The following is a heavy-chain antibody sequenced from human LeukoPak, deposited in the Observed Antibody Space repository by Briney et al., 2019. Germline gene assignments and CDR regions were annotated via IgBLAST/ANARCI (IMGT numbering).Heavy chain of an antibody. CDR1: GYTFTRVY. V-gene: IGHV1-46*01. CDR2: IDSSGGSA. J-gene: IGHJ5*02. D-gene: IGHD1-7*01. Sequence: GASVNVSYKASGYTFTRVYILWVRQVFGQGVEWRGIIDSSGGSATYEQKFKGRVTMTREMSKSTVYMELSSLKSEDTAVYYCARGTIEGFDPWGQGTLVTVSS. CDR3: ARGTIEGFDP.